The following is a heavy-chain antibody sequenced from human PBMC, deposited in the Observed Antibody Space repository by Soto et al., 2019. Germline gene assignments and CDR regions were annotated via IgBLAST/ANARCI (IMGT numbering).Heavy chain of an antibody. CDR3: AKGSTAMTYFDY. Sequence: QVQLVESGGGVVQPGRSLRLSCAASGFTLSSYGMHWVRRAPGKGLEWVAVISYDGSNKYYADSVKGRFTISRDNSKNTLYLQMNSLRAEDTAVYYCAKGSTAMTYFDYWGQGTLVTVSS. CDR2: ISYDGSNK. J-gene: IGHJ4*02. D-gene: IGHD5-18*01. V-gene: IGHV3-30*18. CDR1: GFTLSSYG.